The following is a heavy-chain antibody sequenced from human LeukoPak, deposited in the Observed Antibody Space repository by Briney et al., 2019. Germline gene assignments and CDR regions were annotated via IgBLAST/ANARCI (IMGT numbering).Heavy chain of an antibody. CDR3: TRVGYIDEGIDY. Sequence: GGSLRLSCAASGFTFSSYSVNWVRQAPGKGLEWVANIKQDGSKKSYVDSVKGRFTISRDNAKNSLYLQMNSLRAEDTAIYYCTRVGYIDEGIDYWGQGTLVTVSS. CDR2: IKQDGSKK. D-gene: IGHD5-24*01. V-gene: IGHV3-7*04. CDR1: GFTFSSYS. J-gene: IGHJ4*02.